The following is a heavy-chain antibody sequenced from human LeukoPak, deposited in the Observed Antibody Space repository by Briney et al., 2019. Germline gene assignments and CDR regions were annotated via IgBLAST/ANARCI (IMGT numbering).Heavy chain of an antibody. CDR1: GFTFSSYS. Sequence: PGGSLRLSCAASGFTFSSYSMNWVRQAPGKGLEWVSSISSSSSYIYYADSVKGRFTISRDNAKNSLYLQMNSLRAEDTAVYYCARGREGSSGYYLDYWGQGTLVTVSS. CDR3: ARGREGSSGYYLDY. D-gene: IGHD3-22*01. CDR2: ISSSSSYI. J-gene: IGHJ4*02. V-gene: IGHV3-21*01.